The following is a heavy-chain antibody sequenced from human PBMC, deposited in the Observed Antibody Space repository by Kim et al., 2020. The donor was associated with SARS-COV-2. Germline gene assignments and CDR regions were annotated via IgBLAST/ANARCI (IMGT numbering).Heavy chain of an antibody. D-gene: IGHD6-19*01. CDR1: GGSFSGYY. V-gene: IGHV4-34*01. J-gene: IGHJ2*01. CDR2: INHSGST. Sequence: SETLSLTCAVYGGSFSGYYWSWIRQPPGKGLEWIGEINHSGSTNYNPSLKSRVTISVDTSKNQFSLKLSSVTAADTAVYYCARVRRLFTDSSGWDHGYFDLWGRGTLVTVSS. CDR3: ARVRRLFTDSSGWDHGYFDL.